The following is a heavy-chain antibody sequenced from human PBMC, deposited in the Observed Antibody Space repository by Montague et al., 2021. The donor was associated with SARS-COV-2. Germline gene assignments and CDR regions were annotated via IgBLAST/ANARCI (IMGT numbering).Heavy chain of an antibody. CDR2: IYHTGST. J-gene: IGHJ4*02. V-gene: IGHV4-4*02. CDR3: VRVLDNRVRDY. Sequence: SETLSLTCVVSGDSISTDNWWTWVRLPPGKGLEWAGEIYHTGSTKYKPSLKSRLTISLDSSKNQFSLQARSVTAADTAMYYCVRVLDNRVRDYWGQGTLVTVSS. CDR1: GDSISTDNW. D-gene: IGHD3/OR15-3a*01.